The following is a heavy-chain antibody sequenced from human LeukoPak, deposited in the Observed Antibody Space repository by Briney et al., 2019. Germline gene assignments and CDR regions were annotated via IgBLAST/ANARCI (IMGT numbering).Heavy chain of an antibody. V-gene: IGHV3-21*01. J-gene: IGHJ4*02. CDR1: GFTFSSYS. CDR3: AREGRFSNYFDY. Sequence: GGSLRLSCAASGFTFSSYSMNWVRQAPGKGPEWVSSISSSSSYIYSADSVKGRFTISRDNAKNSLYLQMNSLRAEDTAVYYCAREGRFSNYFDYWGQGTLVTVSS. D-gene: IGHD3-16*01. CDR2: ISSSSSYI.